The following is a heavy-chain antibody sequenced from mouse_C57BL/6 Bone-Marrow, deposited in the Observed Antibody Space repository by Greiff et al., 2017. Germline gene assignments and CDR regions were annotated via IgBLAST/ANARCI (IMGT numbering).Heavy chain of an antibody. V-gene: IGHV1-59*01. D-gene: IGHD1-1*01. CDR2: IDPSDSYT. CDR3: ANEYGIDY. J-gene: IGHJ2*01. Sequence: QVQLQQPGAELVRPGTSVKLSCKASGYTFTSSWMHWVKQRPGQGLEWIGVIDPSDSYTNYNQKFKGKATLTVDTSSSTAYMQLSSLTSEDSAVYYCANEYGIDYWGQGTTLTVSS. CDR1: GYTFTSSW.